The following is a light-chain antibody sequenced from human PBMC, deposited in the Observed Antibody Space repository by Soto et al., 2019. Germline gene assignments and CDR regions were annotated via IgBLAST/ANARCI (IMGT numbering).Light chain of an antibody. Sequence: QSALTQPASVSGSPGQSITISCTGTSSDVGSYNLVSWYQQHPGKAPKLMIYEGSKRPSGVSNRFSGSKSGNTASLTISGLQAEDEAAYYCCSYAGSSTFSLVFGGGTKLTVL. J-gene: IGLJ2*01. CDR3: CSYAGSSTFSLV. CDR1: SSDVGSYNL. V-gene: IGLV2-23*03. CDR2: EGS.